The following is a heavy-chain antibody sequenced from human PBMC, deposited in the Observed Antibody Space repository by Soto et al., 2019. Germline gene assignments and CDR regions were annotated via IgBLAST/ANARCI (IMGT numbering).Heavy chain of an antibody. Sequence: QVQLVQSGAEVKKPESSAKVSCKAPGGTFSTYAISWVRQAPGQRLEWMGGIIPMFGTANYAQRFQDRVTITADESTNTVYMELSSLRSEDTAVYFCASGIQLWLRRINNGYSGWGQGTLVTVSS. V-gene: IGHV1-69*12. J-gene: IGHJ4*02. CDR3: ASGIQLWLRRINNGYSG. CDR1: GGTFSTYA. D-gene: IGHD5-18*01. CDR2: IIPMFGTA.